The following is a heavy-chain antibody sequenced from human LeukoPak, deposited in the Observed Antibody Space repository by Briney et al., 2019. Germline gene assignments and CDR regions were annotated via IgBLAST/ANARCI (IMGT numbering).Heavy chain of an antibody. V-gene: IGHV6-1*01. CDR1: GDSVSRNSAA. Sequence: SQTLSLTCAISGDSVSRNSAAWNWIRQSPSRGLEWLGRTYYRSKWYNDYAVSVESRITINPDTSKNQFSLQLNSVTPEDTAVYYCARADGDRDGYNFWFDHWGQGTLVTVSS. CDR3: ARADGDRDGYNFWFDH. CDR2: TYYRSKWYN. D-gene: IGHD5-24*01. J-gene: IGHJ5*02.